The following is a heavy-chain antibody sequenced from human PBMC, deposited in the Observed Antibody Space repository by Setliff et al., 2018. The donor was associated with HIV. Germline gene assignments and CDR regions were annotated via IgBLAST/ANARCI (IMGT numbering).Heavy chain of an antibody. D-gene: IGHD2-21*02. Sequence: GASVKVSCKASGYTFSNYHVHWVRQAPGEGLEWMGMITPSGATRKYAQKFQGRVTMTWDTSTSTVYMELSSLRSEDMAVYYCARSLPAEYFQQWGQGTLVTVSS. CDR2: ITPSGATR. V-gene: IGHV1-46*01. CDR3: ARSLPAEYFQQ. CDR1: GYTFSNYH. J-gene: IGHJ1*01.